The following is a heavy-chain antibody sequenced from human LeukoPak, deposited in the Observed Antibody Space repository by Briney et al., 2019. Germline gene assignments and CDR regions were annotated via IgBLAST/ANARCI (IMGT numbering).Heavy chain of an antibody. Sequence: QAGGSLRLSCAASGFTFSHYAMHWVRQAPGKGLEWVAVISYDGNHKYYADSAKGRFTISRDNSKNTLYVQMNSLRAEDTAVYYCARARNGTLKYWGQGTLVTVCS. CDR2: ISYDGNHK. D-gene: IGHD1-26*01. J-gene: IGHJ4*02. CDR3: ARARNGTLKY. V-gene: IGHV3-30*01. CDR1: GFTFSHYA.